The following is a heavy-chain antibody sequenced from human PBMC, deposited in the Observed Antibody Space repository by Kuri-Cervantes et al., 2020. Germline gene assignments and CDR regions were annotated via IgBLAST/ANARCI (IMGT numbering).Heavy chain of an antibody. D-gene: IGHD3-10*01. CDR1: GYTFTGYY. V-gene: IGHV1-2*02. Sequence: ASVKVSCKASGYTFTGYYMHWVRQAPGQGLEWMGWINPNSGGTKYAQKFEGRVTMTRDTSTSTAYMELRSLRSDDTAVYYCARVQSRLWFRRGYFDYWGQGTLVTVSS. CDR3: ARVQSRLWFRRGYFDY. CDR2: INPNSGGT. J-gene: IGHJ4*02.